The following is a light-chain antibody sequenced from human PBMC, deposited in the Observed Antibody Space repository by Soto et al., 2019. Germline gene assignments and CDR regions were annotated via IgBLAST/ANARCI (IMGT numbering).Light chain of an antibody. V-gene: IGKV3-20*01. CDR2: SAS. CDR3: QQYGNSPYT. J-gene: IGKJ2*01. CDR1: QSVSSGY. Sequence: EIVLTQSPGTLSLSPGEGATLSCRASQSVSSGYLAWYQQKPGQTPRLLIYSASSRATGIPDRFSGSGSGTDFTLTISRLEPEDFAVYYCQQYGNSPYTFGQRTKVEIK.